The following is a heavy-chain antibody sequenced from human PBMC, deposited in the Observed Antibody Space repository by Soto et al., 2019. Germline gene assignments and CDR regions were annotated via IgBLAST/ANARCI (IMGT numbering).Heavy chain of an antibody. CDR2: IKQDGSEK. J-gene: IGHJ4*02. Sequence: EVQLVESGGGLVQPGGSLRLSCAASGFTFSAYWMSWVRQAPGKGLEWVANIKQDGSEKYYVDSMKGRFTISKDNAENSLYLQMNSLRAEDTAVYYCARVRYGSGSFYHDDWGQGTLVTVSS. D-gene: IGHD3-10*01. CDR3: ARVRYGSGSFYHDD. V-gene: IGHV3-7*03. CDR1: GFTFSAYW.